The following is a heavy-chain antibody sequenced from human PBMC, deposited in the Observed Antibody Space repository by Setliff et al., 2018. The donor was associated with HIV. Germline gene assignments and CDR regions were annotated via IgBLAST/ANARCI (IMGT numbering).Heavy chain of an antibody. V-gene: IGHV1-69*10. J-gene: IGHJ3*02. D-gene: IGHD2-8*01. Sequence: SVKVSCKASGGTFSNYAFSWVRQAPGQGLEWMGGLIPIVDITKSTQKFRDRVTFTADESTKTAQMELSGLTFEDTAVYYCARGPNFEDAFDIWGQGTMVTVSS. CDR1: GGTFSNYA. CDR2: LIPIVDIT. CDR3: ARGPNFEDAFDI.